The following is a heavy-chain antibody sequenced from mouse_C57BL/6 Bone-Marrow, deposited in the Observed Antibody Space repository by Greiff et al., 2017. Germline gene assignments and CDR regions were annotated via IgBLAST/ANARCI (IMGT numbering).Heavy chain of an antibody. V-gene: IGHV1-50*01. D-gene: IGHD2-4*01. CDR3: AREGLRQEAYVDY. CDR2: IDPSDSYT. Sequence: VQLQQPGAELVKPGASVKLSCKASGYTFTSYWMQWVKQRPGQGLEWIGEIDPSDSYTNYNQKFKGKATLTVDTSSSTAYMQLSSLTSEDSAVYYCAREGLRQEAYVDYWGQGTTLTVSS. CDR1: GYTFTSYW. J-gene: IGHJ2*01.